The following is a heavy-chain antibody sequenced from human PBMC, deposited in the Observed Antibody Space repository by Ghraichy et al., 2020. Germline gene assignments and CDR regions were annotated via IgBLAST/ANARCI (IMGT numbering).Heavy chain of an antibody. CDR3: ARGLYWQLAQGYWFDP. Sequence: ASVKVSCKASGYTFTSYDINWVRQATGQGLEWMGWMNPNSGNTGYAQKFQGRVTMTRNTSISTAYMELSSLRSEDTAVYYCARGLYWQLAQGYWFDPWGQGTLVTVSS. V-gene: IGHV1-8*01. CDR1: GYTFTSYD. CDR2: MNPNSGNT. J-gene: IGHJ5*02. D-gene: IGHD6-6*01.